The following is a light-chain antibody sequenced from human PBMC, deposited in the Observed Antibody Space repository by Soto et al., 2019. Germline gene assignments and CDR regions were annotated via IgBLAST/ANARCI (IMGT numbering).Light chain of an antibody. CDR1: QSVGGN. Sequence: EIVMTQSPATLSVSPGEGATLSCRASQSVGGNLAWYQQKLGQAPRLLIYGASTRATGIPARFSGSGSGTEFTLTISSLQSEDFAVYYCHQYNNWPRTFGQGTKLEIK. J-gene: IGKJ2*02. CDR3: HQYNNWPRT. CDR2: GAS. V-gene: IGKV3-15*01.